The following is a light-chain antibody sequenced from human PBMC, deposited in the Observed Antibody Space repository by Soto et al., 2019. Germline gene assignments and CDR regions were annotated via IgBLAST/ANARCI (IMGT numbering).Light chain of an antibody. Sequence: EIVLTQSPATLTSYPGETATLSCRASQYVGTRLAWYQHKPGQAPRLLIYYTSNRATGIPARFSGSGSGTDFTLTINSLAPEDFAIYYCHPRQSWPRTFGQGTKVDI. V-gene: IGKV3-11*01. CDR1: QYVGTR. J-gene: IGKJ1*01. CDR3: HPRQSWPRT. CDR2: YTS.